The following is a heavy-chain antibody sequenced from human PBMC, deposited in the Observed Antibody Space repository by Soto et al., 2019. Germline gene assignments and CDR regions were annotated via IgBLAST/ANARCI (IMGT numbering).Heavy chain of an antibody. J-gene: IGHJ4*02. CDR3: ARVPVVGFDILTGYYDY. V-gene: IGHV1-3*01. CDR2: INAGNGNT. CDR1: GHTFTSYA. D-gene: IGHD3-9*01. Sequence: ASVKVSCKASGHTFTSYAMHWVRQAPGQRLEWMGWINAGNGNTKYSQKFQGRVTITRDTSASTAYMELSSLRSEDTAVYYCARVPVVGFDILTGYYDYWGQGTLVTVSS.